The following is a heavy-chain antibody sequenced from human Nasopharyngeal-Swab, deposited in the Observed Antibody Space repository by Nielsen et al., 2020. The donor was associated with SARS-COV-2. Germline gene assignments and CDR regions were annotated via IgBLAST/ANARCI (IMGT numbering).Heavy chain of an antibody. D-gene: IGHD3-3*01. CDR1: GFTFSSYW. Sequence: GESLKISCAASGFTFSSYWMHWVRQTQGKGLVWVSRINSDGSSTSYADSVKGRFTISRDNAKNTLYLQMNSLRAEDTAVYYCARDLRFFTPSNYYYYGMDVWGQGTTVTVSS. CDR2: INSDGSST. V-gene: IGHV3-74*01. CDR3: ARDLRFFTPSNYYYYGMDV. J-gene: IGHJ6*02.